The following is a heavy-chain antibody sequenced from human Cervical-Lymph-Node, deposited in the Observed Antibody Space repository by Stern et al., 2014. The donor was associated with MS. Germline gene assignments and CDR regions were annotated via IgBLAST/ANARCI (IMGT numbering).Heavy chain of an antibody. D-gene: IGHD6-13*01. CDR1: GGTFSKFP. V-gene: IGHV1-69*01. Sequence: VQLVESGAEVTQPGSSVKVSCKASGGTFSKFPSSWVRQAPGQGLEWMGGIFPVFGTPTCAQEFRGSVTITADVSTSTVYMELSSLRSDDTAVYYCALSSETSDRWYSLGYDLWGQGTLVTVSS. CDR3: ALSSETSDRWYSLGYDL. CDR2: IFPVFGTP. J-gene: IGHJ5*02.